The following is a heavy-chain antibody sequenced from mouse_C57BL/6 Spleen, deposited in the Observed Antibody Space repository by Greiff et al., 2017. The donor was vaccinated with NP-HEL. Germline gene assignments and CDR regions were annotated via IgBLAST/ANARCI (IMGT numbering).Heavy chain of an antibody. D-gene: IGHD1-1*01. V-gene: IGHV7-3*01. J-gene: IGHJ3*01. Sequence: VQLKESGGGLVQPGGSLSLSCAASGFTFTDYYMSWVRQPPGKALEWLGFIRNKANGYTTEYSASVKGRFTISRDNSQSILYLQMNALRAEDSATYYCARHSYYYGTSFAYWGQGTLVTVSA. CDR3: ARHSYYYGTSFAY. CDR1: GFTFTDYY. CDR2: IRNKANGYTT.